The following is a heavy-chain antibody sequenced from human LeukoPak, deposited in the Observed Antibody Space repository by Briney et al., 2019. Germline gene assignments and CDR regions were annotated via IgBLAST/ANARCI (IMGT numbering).Heavy chain of an antibody. CDR2: ISSSSSYI. CDR3: ARDRGYCSGGSCFLAADYYYYGMDV. V-gene: IGHV3-21*01. D-gene: IGHD2-15*01. CDR1: GFTFSSYS. Sequence: GGSLRLSCAASGFTFSSYSMNWVRQAPGKGLEWVPSISSSSSYIYYADSVKGRFTISRDNAKNSLYLQMNSLRAEDTAVYYCARDRGYCSGGSCFLAADYYYYGMDVWGQGTTVTVSS. J-gene: IGHJ6*02.